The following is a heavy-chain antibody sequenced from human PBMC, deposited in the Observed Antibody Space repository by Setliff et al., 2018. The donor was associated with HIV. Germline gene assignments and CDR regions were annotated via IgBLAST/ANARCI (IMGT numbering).Heavy chain of an antibody. CDR1: GGSISSADYY. CDR2: IYYSGST. V-gene: IGHV4-30-4*08. J-gene: IGHJ4*02. D-gene: IGHD4-17*01. Sequence: SETLSLTCTVSGGSISSADYYWSWIRQPPGKGLEWIGYIYYSGSTYYNPSLKSRVIISVDTSKQQFSLRLSSVTAADTAIYYCAREPFYGDLDYWGQGTLVTVSS. CDR3: AREPFYGDLDY.